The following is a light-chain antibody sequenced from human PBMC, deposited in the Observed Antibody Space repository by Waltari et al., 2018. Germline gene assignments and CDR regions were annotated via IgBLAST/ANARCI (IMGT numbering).Light chain of an antibody. CDR1: TSDVGGYDF. J-gene: IGLJ2*01. V-gene: IGLV2-14*03. CDR3: TSYTAKTLL. CDR2: EVT. Sequence: QSALTQPASVSGSPGQSITISCTGVTSDVGGYDFISWYQQHPGGAPRLIRYEVTIRPSGVSNRFSGSKSGTTASLPISGLQAEDEASYYCTSYTAKTLLFGGGTKLTVL.